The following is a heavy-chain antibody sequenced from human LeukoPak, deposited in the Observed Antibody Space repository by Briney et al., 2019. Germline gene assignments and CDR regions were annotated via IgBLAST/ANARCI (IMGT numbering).Heavy chain of an antibody. CDR1: GFSFSGSA. D-gene: IGHD2/OR15-2a*01. V-gene: IGHV3-73*01. Sequence: GGSLRLSCAASGFSFSGSAMHWVRQASGKGLEWVGRIRSKANSYATAYAASLKGRFTISRDDSKNTTYLEINSLKAEDTAVYYCTKPCDSNRCFTTQRKYWGQGTLVTVSS. CDR3: TKPCDSNRCFTTQRKY. J-gene: IGHJ4*02. CDR2: IRSKANSYAT.